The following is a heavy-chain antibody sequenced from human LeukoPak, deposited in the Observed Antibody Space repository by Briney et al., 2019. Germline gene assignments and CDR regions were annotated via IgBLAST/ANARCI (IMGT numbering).Heavy chain of an antibody. J-gene: IGHJ4*02. CDR3: ARDNRRYGDYGYFDS. CDR2: IYDGGST. D-gene: IGHD4-17*01. Sequence: GGSLRLSCAASGFTVRSNYMNWVRQAPGKGLEWVSVIYDGGSTYYADSVKGRFTISRDNSKNTLYLQMNSLRAEDMAVYYCARDNRRYGDYGYFDSWGQGALVTVSS. CDR1: GFTVRSNY. V-gene: IGHV3-66*01.